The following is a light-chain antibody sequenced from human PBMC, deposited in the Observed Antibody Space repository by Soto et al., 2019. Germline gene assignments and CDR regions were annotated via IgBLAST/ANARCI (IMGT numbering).Light chain of an antibody. CDR2: DVT. CDR1: NSDVGGYNY. CDR3: SSHTSSNTVV. J-gene: IGLJ3*02. Sequence: QPVLTQPASVSGSPGQSITISCTGTNSDVGGYNYVSWYQRHPGKAPKLLIFDVTNRPSGVSNRFAGSKSGNTDSLTISGLQAEDEADYYCSSHTSSNTVVFGGGTKLTVL. V-gene: IGLV2-14*01.